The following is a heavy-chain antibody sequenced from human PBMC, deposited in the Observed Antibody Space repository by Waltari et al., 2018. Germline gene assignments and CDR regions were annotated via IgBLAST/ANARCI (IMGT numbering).Heavy chain of an antibody. J-gene: IGHJ4*02. D-gene: IGHD1-26*01. V-gene: IGHV3-7*04. CDR2: MNQDGSQK. CDR3: AREVPGGACYFDY. Sequence: EVQLVESGGGLVQPGGSLRLSCVASGFSFSTYWMSWVLQTPGKGVEWVANMNQDGSQKNYVDSVKGRFTISRDNAKNSLYLEMNSLRADDTAVYYCAREVPGGACYFDYWGQGTLVTVSS. CDR1: GFSFSTYW.